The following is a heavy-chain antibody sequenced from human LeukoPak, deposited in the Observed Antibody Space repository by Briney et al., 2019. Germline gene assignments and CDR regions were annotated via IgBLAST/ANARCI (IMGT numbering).Heavy chain of an antibody. CDR1: GFTFSSYS. D-gene: IGHD4-17*01. V-gene: IGHV3-21*01. CDR2: ISSSSSYI. J-gene: IGHJ2*01. CDR3: ARDAFDYGDYGYFDL. Sequence: GGSLRLSCAASGFTFSSYSMNWVRQAPGKGLEWVSSISSSSSYIYYADSVKGRFTISRDNAKNSLYLQMNSLRAEDTAVYYCARDAFDYGDYGYFDLWGRGTLVTVSS.